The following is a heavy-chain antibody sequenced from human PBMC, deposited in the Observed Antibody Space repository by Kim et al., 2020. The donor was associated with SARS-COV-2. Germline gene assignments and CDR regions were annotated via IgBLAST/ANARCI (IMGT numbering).Heavy chain of an antibody. CDR3: AAGFGGSGWSRPFDY. Sequence: ASVKVSCKASGYTFTSYYMHWVRQAPGQGLEWMGIINPSGGSTSYAQKFQGRVTMTRDTSTSTVYMELSSLRSEDTAVYYCAAGFGGSGWSRPFDYWGQGTLVTVSS. CDR2: INPSGGST. D-gene: IGHD6-19*01. J-gene: IGHJ4*02. CDR1: GYTFTSYY. V-gene: IGHV1-46*01.